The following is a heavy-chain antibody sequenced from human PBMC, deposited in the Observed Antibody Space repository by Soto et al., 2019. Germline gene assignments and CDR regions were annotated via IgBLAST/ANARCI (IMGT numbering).Heavy chain of an antibody. CDR2: IYYSGST. Sequence: SETLSLTCTVSGGSISSGGYYWSWIRQHPGKGLEWIGYIYYSGSTYYNPSLKSRATISVDTSKNQFSLKLSSVTAADTAVYYCARQTRRDWGVYFDYWGQGTLVTVSS. CDR3: ARQTRRDWGVYFDY. J-gene: IGHJ4*02. D-gene: IGHD3-16*01. V-gene: IGHV4-31*03. CDR1: GGSISSGGYY.